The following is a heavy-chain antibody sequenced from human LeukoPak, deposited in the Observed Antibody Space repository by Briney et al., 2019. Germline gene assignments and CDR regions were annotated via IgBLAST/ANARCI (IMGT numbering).Heavy chain of an antibody. CDR1: GFTFSSYA. D-gene: IGHD3-3*01. J-gene: IGHJ6*02. V-gene: IGHV3-23*01. CDR2: ISGSGDNT. CDR3: ARDRQSYYDFWSGYYTAPYYYGMGV. Sequence: GGSLRLSCAASGFTFSSYAMSWVRQAPGKGLEWVSSISGSGDNTCYADSVKDRFSISRDNSKNTLYLQMNSLRAEDTAVYYCARDRQSYYDFWSGYYTAPYYYGMGVWGQGTTVTVSS.